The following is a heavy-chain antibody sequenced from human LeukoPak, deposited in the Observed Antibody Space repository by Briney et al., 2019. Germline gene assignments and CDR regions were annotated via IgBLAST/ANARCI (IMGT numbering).Heavy chain of an antibody. D-gene: IGHD6-13*01. CDR3: AKKGSRIAAAGPYFDY. CDR2: ISSSGSTI. V-gene: IGHV3-48*03. Sequence: GGSLRLSCAASGFTFSSYEMNWVRQAPGKGLEWVSYISSSGSTIYYADSVKGRFTISRDNAKNSLYLQMNSLRAEDTAVYYCAKKGSRIAAAGPYFDYWGQGTLVTVSS. J-gene: IGHJ4*02. CDR1: GFTFSSYE.